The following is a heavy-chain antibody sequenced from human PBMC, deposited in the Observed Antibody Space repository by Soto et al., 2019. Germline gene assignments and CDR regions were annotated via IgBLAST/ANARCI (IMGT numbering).Heavy chain of an antibody. D-gene: IGHD2-8*02. J-gene: IGHJ4*02. V-gene: IGHV4-34*01. CDR2: INHSGST. CDR1: GGSFSGYY. Sequence: QVQLQQWGAGLLKPSETLSLTCAVYGGSFSGYYWTWIRQPPGTGLEWIGEINHSGSTNYNPSLNSRVTISVDTSKNQFSLKLTSVTAADTAVYYCARDKITGRFDYWGQGTLVTVSS. CDR3: ARDKITGRFDY.